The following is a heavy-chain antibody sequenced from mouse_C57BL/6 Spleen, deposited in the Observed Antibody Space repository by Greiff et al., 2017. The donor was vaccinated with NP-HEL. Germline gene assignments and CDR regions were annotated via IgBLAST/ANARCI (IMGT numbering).Heavy chain of an antibody. J-gene: IGHJ2*01. V-gene: IGHV1-80*01. CDR1: GYAFSSYW. CDR2: IDPGDGDT. CDR3: ARRGNYSFDY. D-gene: IGHD2-1*01. Sequence: LQQSGASVKISCKASGYAFSSYWMNWGKQRPGKGLEWIGQIDPGDGDTNYNGKFKGKATLTADKSSSTAYMQLSSLTSEDSAVYFCARRGNYSFDYWGQGTTLTVSS.